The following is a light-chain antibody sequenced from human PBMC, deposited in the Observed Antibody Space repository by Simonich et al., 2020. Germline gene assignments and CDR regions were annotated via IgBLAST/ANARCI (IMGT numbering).Light chain of an antibody. Sequence: QSALTQPRSVSGSPGQSVTISCTGTSSDVCGYNYVSWYQQHPGKAPKLMIYDVSNRHSGVSNRFSGSKSGNTASLTISGLQAEDEADYYCSSYTSSSTWVFGGGTKLTVL. CDR1: SSDVCGYNY. CDR3: SSYTSSSTWV. J-gene: IGLJ3*02. V-gene: IGLV2-14*01. CDR2: DVS.